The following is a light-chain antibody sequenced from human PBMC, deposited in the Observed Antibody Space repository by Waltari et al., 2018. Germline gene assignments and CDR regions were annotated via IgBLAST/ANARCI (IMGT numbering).Light chain of an antibody. V-gene: IGKV3-20*01. J-gene: IGKJ1*01. CDR3: QQYSKSRWT. Sequence: EIVLTLSPGTLSLSPAERATLTCRASPTFRGRYIIWYQQKSGQAPRLLIQAASNRAAGIPDRFSGSGSGTDFTLTISRVEPEDLAVYHCQQYSKSRWTFGQGTRVEI. CDR2: AAS. CDR1: PTFRGRY.